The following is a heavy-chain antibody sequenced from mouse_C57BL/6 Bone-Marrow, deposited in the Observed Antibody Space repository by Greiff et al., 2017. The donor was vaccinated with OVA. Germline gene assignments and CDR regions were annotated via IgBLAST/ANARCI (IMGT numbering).Heavy chain of an antibody. CDR3: AREGLGRPAY. V-gene: IGHV3-6*01. CDR1: GYSITSGYY. Sequence: EVKLLESGPGLVKPSQSLSLTCSVTGYSITSGYYWNWIRQFPGNKLEWMGYISYDGSNNYNPSLKNRISITRDTSKNQFFLKLNSVTTEDTATYYCAREGLGRPAYWGQGTLVTVSA. CDR2: ISYDGSN. J-gene: IGHJ3*01. D-gene: IGHD4-1*01.